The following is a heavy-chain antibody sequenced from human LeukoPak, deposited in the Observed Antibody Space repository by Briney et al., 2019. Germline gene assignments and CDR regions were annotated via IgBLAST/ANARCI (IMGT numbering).Heavy chain of an antibody. CDR1: GYTFTGYY. CDR3: ARDQSLASAGTVDY. Sequence: ASVKLSCKASGYTFTGYYMHWVRQAPGQGLGWMGWINPNCWCTNYAQKFQGRVTMPRDTSISAAYIELSRLRSDDTAVYYCARDQSLASAGTVDYWGQGTLVTVSS. V-gene: IGHV1-2*02. D-gene: IGHD6-13*01. J-gene: IGHJ4*02. CDR2: INPNCWCT.